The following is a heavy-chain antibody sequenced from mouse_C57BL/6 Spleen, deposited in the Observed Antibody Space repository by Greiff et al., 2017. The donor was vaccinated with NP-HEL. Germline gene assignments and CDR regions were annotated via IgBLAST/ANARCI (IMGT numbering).Heavy chain of an antibody. V-gene: IGHV1-47*01. CDR2: FHPYNDDT. Sequence: VQLQQSGAELVKPGASVKMSCKASGYTFTTYPIEWMKQNHGKSLEWIGNFHPYNDDTKYNEKFKGKATLTVEKSSSTVYLELSRLTSDNAAVYYCAIRNPYGWYLVVWGTGTTVTVS. CDR3: AIRNPYGWYLVV. D-gene: IGHD1-1*01. CDR1: GYTFTTYP. J-gene: IGHJ1*03.